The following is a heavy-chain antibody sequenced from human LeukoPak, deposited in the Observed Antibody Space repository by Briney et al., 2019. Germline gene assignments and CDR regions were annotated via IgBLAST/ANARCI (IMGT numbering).Heavy chain of an antibody. D-gene: IGHD2-2*01. V-gene: IGHV3-53*01. CDR3: ARDIVVPDAYGMDV. Sequence: PGGSLRLSCAVSGFTVSDYYMSWVRQAPGKGLEWVSVIYSGGKTYYADSVKGRFTISRDDSKNTLHLQMNSLRAEDTAVYYCARDIVVPDAYGMDVWGQGTTVTVSS. CDR2: IYSGGKT. CDR1: GFTVSDYY. J-gene: IGHJ6*02.